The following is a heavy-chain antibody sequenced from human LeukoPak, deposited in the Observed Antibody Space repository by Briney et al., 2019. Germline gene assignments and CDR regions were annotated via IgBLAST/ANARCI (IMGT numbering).Heavy chain of an antibody. V-gene: IGHV3-30-3*01. CDR1: GFTFSSYA. CDR3: ARVSHSGGCSTTSCYNCDY. D-gene: IGHD2-2*01. J-gene: IGHJ4*02. CDR2: ISYDGSNK. Sequence: GGSLRLSCAASGFTFSSYAMSWVRQAPGKGLEWVTFISYDGSNKFYADSVKGRFTISRDNSKNTLFLQMNSLRAEDTAVYYCARVSHSGGCSTTSCYNCDYWGQGTLVTVSS.